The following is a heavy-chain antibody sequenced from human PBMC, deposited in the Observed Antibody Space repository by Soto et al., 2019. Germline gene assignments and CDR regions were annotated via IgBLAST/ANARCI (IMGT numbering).Heavy chain of an antibody. V-gene: IGHV3-23*01. CDR2: ISGSGGST. CDR1: GFTFSSYA. Sequence: GGSLRLSCAASGFTFSSYAMNWVRQAPGKGLEWVSVISGSGGSTYYADAVRGRFTISRDNSKNTLYLQMNSLRADDTAVYYCAKVEYYDFWSGYYYYYGLDAWGQGTTVTVSS. CDR3: AKVEYYDFWSGYYYYYGLDA. D-gene: IGHD3-3*01. J-gene: IGHJ6*02.